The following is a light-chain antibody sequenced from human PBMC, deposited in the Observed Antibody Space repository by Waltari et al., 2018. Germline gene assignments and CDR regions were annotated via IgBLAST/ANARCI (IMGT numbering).Light chain of an antibody. CDR3: CSYAGSYSWV. Sequence: QSVLTQPPSASGTPGQSVTISCSGCAATIAGMAVNWYQQLPGKAPKLLTYRSDLRPSGGPYRFSGSKAVTSASLAISGLQSEDEADYYCCSYAGSYSWVFGGGTKLTVL. CDR1: AATIAGMA. CDR2: RSD. V-gene: IGLV1-44*01. J-gene: IGLJ3*02.